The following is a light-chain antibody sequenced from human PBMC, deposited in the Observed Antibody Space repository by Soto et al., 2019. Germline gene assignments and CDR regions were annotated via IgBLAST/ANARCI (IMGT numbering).Light chain of an antibody. V-gene: IGLV2-14*01. Sequence: QSALTQPASVSGSPGQSITVSCTGTSSDVGGYNYVSWYQQYPGKAPKLMIYDVSTRPSGVSNRFSGSKSGNTASLTISGLQAEDEADYYCSSYTSSSTGVVFGGGTKLTVL. CDR1: SSDVGGYNY. J-gene: IGLJ2*01. CDR3: SSYTSSSTGVV. CDR2: DVS.